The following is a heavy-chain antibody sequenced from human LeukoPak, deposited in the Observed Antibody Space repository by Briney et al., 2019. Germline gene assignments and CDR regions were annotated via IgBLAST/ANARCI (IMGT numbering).Heavy chain of an antibody. D-gene: IGHD5-12*01. V-gene: IGHV4-59*01. CDR3: ARVFSGYAWGPYLDY. Sequence: PSETLSLTCTVSGGSISSYYWSWIRQPPGKGLEWIGYIYSSGSTNYNPSLKSRVTISVDTAKNQFSLKLSSVTAADTAVYYCARVFSGYAWGPYLDYWGQGTLVTVSS. J-gene: IGHJ4*02. CDR2: IYSSGST. CDR1: GGSISSYY.